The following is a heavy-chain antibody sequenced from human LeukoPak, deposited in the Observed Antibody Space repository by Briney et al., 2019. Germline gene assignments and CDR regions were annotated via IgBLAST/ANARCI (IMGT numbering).Heavy chain of an antibody. CDR2: ISSNGGST. CDR1: GFTFSSYA. Sequence: GGSLRLSCAASGFTFSSYAMHWVRQAPGKGLEYVSAISSNGGSTYYANSVKGRFTISRDNSKNTLYLQMGSLRAEDMAVYYCARDNHGSGSPFDYWGQGTLVTVSS. CDR3: ARDNHGSGSPFDY. J-gene: IGHJ4*02. D-gene: IGHD3-10*01. V-gene: IGHV3-64*01.